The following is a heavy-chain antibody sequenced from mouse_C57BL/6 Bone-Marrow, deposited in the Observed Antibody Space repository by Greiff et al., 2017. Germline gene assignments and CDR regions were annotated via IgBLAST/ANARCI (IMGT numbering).Heavy chain of an antibody. Sequence: VQLQQPGAELVRPGTSVKLSCKASGYTFTSYWMHWVKQRPGQGLEWIGVIDPSDSYTNYNHKFKGKATLTVYPSSSTADMQLTSLTSEDSAVYYCASQDSNSWFAYWGQGTLVTVSA. CDR1: GYTFTSYW. J-gene: IGHJ3*01. D-gene: IGHD2-5*01. V-gene: IGHV1-59*01. CDR2: IDPSDSYT. CDR3: ASQDSNSWFAY.